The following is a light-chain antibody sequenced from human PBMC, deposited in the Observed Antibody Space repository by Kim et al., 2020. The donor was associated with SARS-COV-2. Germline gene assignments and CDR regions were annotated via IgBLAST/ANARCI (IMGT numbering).Light chain of an antibody. Sequence: QSALTQPPSASGSPGQSVTISCTGPSSDVGGNNYVSWYQQHPGKAPKLMIYEVSKRPSGVPDRFSGSKSGNTASLTVSGLQAEDEADYFCSSYAGSNTWGFGGGTQLTVL. CDR1: SSDVGGNNY. J-gene: IGLJ3*02. V-gene: IGLV2-8*01. CDR2: EVS. CDR3: SSYAGSNTWG.